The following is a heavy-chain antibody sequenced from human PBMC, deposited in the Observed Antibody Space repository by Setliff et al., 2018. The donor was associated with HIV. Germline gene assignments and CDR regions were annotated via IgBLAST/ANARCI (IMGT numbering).Heavy chain of an antibody. J-gene: IGHJ4*02. CDR3: ARDPGYTSGSTFHFDY. Sequence: PSETLSLTCSVSGASITSGIYYWAWIRQPAGKGLEWIGRIYSSGSTNHNPSLKSRVTMSVDTSKNQFSLSLSSVTAADTAVYFCARDPGYTSGSTFHFDYWGQGTPVTVSS. D-gene: IGHD5-18*01. CDR2: IYSSGST. CDR1: GASITSGIYY. V-gene: IGHV4-61*02.